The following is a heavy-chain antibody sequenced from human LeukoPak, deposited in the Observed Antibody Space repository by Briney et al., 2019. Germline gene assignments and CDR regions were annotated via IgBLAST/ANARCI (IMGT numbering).Heavy chain of an antibody. CDR1: GGSISSHY. CDR3: PIRSSTYYDFWSGYYHDAFDI. Sequence: SETLSLTCTVSGGSISSHYWSWIRQPPGKGLGWIGYIYYSGSTNYNPSLKSRVTISVDTSKNQFSLRLSSVTAADTAVSYWPIRSSTYYDFWSGYYHDAFDIWGQGTMVTVSS. J-gene: IGHJ3*02. CDR2: IYYSGST. D-gene: IGHD3-3*01. V-gene: IGHV4-59*11.